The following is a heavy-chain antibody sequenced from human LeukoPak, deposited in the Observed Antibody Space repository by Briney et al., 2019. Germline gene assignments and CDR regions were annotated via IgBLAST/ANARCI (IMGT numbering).Heavy chain of an antibody. CDR3: ARLSGYSSGHYYSDY. CDR1: GGSITSYY. Sequence: SETLSLTCTVSGGSITSYYWSWTRQPPGKGLEWIGHFYYTGSTNYNPSLKSRVTISVDTSKNQFSLKLSSVTAADTAVYYCARLSGYSSGHYYSDYWGQGTLVTVSS. CDR2: FYYTGST. V-gene: IGHV4-59*01. D-gene: IGHD3-22*01. J-gene: IGHJ4*02.